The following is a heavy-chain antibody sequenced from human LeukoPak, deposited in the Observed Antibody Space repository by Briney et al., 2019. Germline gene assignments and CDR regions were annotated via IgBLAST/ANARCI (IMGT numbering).Heavy chain of an antibody. Sequence: SGGSLRLSCAASGFTFSSYSMNWVHQAPGKGLEWVSSISSSSSYIYYADSVKGRFTISRDNAKNSLYLQMNSLRAEDTAVYYCARDLYSSSSSPFDYWGQGTLVTVSS. J-gene: IGHJ4*02. V-gene: IGHV3-21*01. CDR2: ISSSSSYI. D-gene: IGHD6-6*01. CDR3: ARDLYSSSSSPFDY. CDR1: GFTFSSYS.